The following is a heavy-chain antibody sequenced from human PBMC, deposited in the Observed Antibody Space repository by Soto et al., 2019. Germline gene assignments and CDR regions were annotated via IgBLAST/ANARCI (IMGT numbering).Heavy chain of an antibody. V-gene: IGHV3-23*01. Sequence: EVELLESGGGLVRPGGSLRLSCAASGFTFSHYVLSWVRQSPERGLEWVSSISGSGSSVYVADSVRGRFIMSRDLSTNTVSLQMNSLRAEDTAVYYCAKVRASYLSASYFYSGLDVWGQGTTVTVSS. CDR3: AKVRASYLSASYFYSGLDV. D-gene: IGHD3-10*01. J-gene: IGHJ6*02. CDR2: ISGSGSSV. CDR1: GFTFSHYV.